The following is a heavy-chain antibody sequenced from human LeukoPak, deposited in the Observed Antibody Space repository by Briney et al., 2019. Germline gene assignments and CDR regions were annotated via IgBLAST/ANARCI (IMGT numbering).Heavy chain of an antibody. CDR2: INPSGGST. CDR1: GYTFTSYY. Sequence: ASVKVSCKASGYTFTSYYMHWVRQAPGQGLEWMGIINPSGGSTSYAQKFQGRVTMTRDTSTSTVYMELSSLRSEDTAVYYCARLPFPRGYSYGYEFDPWGQGTLVTVSS. D-gene: IGHD5-18*01. V-gene: IGHV1-46*01. CDR3: ARLPFPRGYSYGYEFDP. J-gene: IGHJ5*02.